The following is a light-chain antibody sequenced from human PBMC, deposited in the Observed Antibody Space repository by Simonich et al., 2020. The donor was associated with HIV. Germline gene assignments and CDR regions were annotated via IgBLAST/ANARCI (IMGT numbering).Light chain of an antibody. CDR1: QRVSNY. Sequence: EIVMTQSPATLSVSPGERATLSCRASQRVSNYLAWYQQKPGQAPRLLIYGASTRATGIPARFSGSGSGTEFTLTISSLQSEDFAVYYCQQYNKWPPWTFGQGTKVEI. J-gene: IGKJ1*01. CDR3: QQYNKWPPWT. V-gene: IGKV3-15*01. CDR2: GAS.